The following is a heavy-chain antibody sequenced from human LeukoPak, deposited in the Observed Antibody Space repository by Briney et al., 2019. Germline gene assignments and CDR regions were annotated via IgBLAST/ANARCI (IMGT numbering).Heavy chain of an antibody. J-gene: IGHJ4*02. CDR1: GFTFSSYA. CDR2: ISGSGGST. CDR3: AKDLGSSGWYIDY. D-gene: IGHD6-19*01. Sequence: PGGSLRLSCAASGFTFSSYAMSWVRQAPGQGLEWVSAISGSGGSTYYSDSVKGRFTISRDNAKNTLYLQMNSLRAEDTAVYYCAKDLGSSGWYIDYWGQGTLVTVSS. V-gene: IGHV3-23*01.